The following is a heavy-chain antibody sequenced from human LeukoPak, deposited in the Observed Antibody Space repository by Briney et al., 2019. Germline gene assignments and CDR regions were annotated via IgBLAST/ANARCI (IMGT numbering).Heavy chain of an antibody. D-gene: IGHD3-10*01. J-gene: IGHJ4*02. CDR2: INPNSGGT. Sequence: ASVKVSCKASGYTFTGYYMHWVRQAPGQGLEWMGWINPNSGGTNYAQKFQGRVTMTRDTSISTAYMELSRLRSDDTAVYYCARGQPNRLLWFGESLSNINPLDYWGQGTLVTVSS. CDR1: GYTFTGYY. CDR3: ARGQPNRLLWFGESLSNINPLDY. V-gene: IGHV1-2*02.